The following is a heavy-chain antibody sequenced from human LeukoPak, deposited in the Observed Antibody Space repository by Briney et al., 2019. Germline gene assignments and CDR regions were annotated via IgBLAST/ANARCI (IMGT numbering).Heavy chain of an antibody. CDR3: ATXGXRPXILTGYAPFDY. V-gene: IGHV1-24*01. Sequence: GASVKVSCKVSGYTLTELSMHWVRQAPGKGLEWMGGFDPEDGETIYAQKFQGRVTMTEDTSTDTAYMELSSLRSEDTAVYYCATXGXRPXILTGYAPFDYWGQGTLVTVSS. J-gene: IGHJ4*02. CDR2: FDPEDGET. D-gene: IGHD3-9*01. CDR1: GYTLTELS.